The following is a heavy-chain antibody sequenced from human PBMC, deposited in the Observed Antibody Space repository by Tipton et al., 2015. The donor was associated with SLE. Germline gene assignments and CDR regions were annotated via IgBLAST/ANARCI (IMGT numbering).Heavy chain of an antibody. CDR3: AKDYNHDNADYN. Sequence: TLSLTCSVYGDSLSGQYWSWIRQPPGRRLEWIGEVFRGGSTNYSPSLESRVTITVDMSKNQFSLKLSSVTVADTAVYYCAKDYNHDNADYNWGQGTLVIVSS. D-gene: IGHD4-17*01. J-gene: IGHJ4*02. V-gene: IGHV4-34*12. CDR2: VFRGGST. CDR1: GDSLSGQY.